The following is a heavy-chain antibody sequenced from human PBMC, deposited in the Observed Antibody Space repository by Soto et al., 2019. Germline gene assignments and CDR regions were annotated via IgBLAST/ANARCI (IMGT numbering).Heavy chain of an antibody. Sequence: QLQLQESGPGLVKPSETLSLTCTVSGGSISSSSYYWGWIRQPPGKGLEWIGSIYYSGSTYYNPSLKSRVTISVDTSKTQFSLKLSSVTAADTAVYYCARTSRYDFWSGYYFDYWGQGTLVTVSS. J-gene: IGHJ4*02. CDR2: IYYSGST. CDR3: ARTSRYDFWSGYYFDY. D-gene: IGHD3-3*01. CDR1: GGSISSSSYY. V-gene: IGHV4-39*01.